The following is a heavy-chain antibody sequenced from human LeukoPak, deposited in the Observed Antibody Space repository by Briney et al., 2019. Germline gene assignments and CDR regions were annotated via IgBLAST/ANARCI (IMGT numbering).Heavy chain of an antibody. CDR2: ISYGGGNK. CDR3: ARVLPKAYSGSYYYYYGIDA. V-gene: IGHV3-30*04. Sequence: GGSLRLSCAASGFTFTIYDMHWVRQAPGKGLEWLAVISYGGGNKYSADSVKGRFTISRDNSKNTLFSQMNSLRAEDTAVYYCARVLPKAYSGSYYYYYGIDAWGQGTMVTVSS. CDR1: GFTFTIYD. D-gene: IGHD5-12*01. J-gene: IGHJ6*02.